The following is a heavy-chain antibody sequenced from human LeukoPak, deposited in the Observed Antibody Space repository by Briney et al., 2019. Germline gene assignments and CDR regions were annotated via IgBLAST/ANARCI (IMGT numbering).Heavy chain of an antibody. V-gene: IGHV4-34*01. CDR2: TNHSGST. D-gene: IGHD3-10*01. CDR3: ARSLNPLLWFGELLSGSSYFDY. J-gene: IGHJ4*02. CDR1: GGSFSGYY. Sequence: SETLSLTCAVYGGSFSGYYWSWIRQPPGKGLEWIGETNHSGSTNYNPSLKSRVTISVDTSKNQFSLKLSSVTAADTAVYYCARSLNPLLWFGELLSGSSYFDYWGQGTLVTVSS.